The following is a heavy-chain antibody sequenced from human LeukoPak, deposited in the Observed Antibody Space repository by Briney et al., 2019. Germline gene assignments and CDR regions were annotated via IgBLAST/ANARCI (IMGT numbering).Heavy chain of an antibody. CDR1: GVSIRSGNFY. Sequence: SETLSLTCTVSGVSIRSGNFYWSWIRQPAGKSLEWIGRIFTSGSTNYNPSLKSRVTISLDTTKNQFSLSLSSATAADTALYYCAREIGYGDLYFYYYMDVWGKGTAVTVSS. CDR3: AREIGYGDLYFYYYMDV. V-gene: IGHV4-61*02. J-gene: IGHJ6*03. CDR2: IFTSGST. D-gene: IGHD4-17*01.